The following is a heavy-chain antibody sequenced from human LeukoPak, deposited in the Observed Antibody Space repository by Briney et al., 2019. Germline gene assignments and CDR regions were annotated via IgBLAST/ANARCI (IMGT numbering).Heavy chain of an antibody. D-gene: IGHD2-2*02. Sequence: GASVKVSCKASGGTFSSYAISWVRQAPGQGLEWMGGIIPIFGTANYAQKFQGRVTITADESTSTAYMELSSLRSEDTAVYYCARDTVVPAAIRGMAYYYYMDVWGKGTTVTVSS. V-gene: IGHV1-69*13. J-gene: IGHJ6*03. CDR2: IIPIFGTA. CDR3: ARDTVVPAAIRGMAYYYYMDV. CDR1: GGTFSSYA.